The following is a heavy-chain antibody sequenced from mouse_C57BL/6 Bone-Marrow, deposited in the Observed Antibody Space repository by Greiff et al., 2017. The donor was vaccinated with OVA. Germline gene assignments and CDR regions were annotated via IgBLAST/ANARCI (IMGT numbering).Heavy chain of an antibody. CDR3: ARRDYYGSSLVDY. D-gene: IGHD1-1*01. Sequence: QVQLQQPGAELVKPGASVKLSCKASGYTFTSYWMHWVKQRPGQGLEWIGMIHPNSGSTNYNEKFKSKATLTVDKSSSTAYMQLSSLTSEGSAVYYCARRDYYGSSLVDYWGQGTTLTVSS. V-gene: IGHV1-64*01. CDR2: IHPNSGST. CDR1: GYTFTSYW. J-gene: IGHJ2*01.